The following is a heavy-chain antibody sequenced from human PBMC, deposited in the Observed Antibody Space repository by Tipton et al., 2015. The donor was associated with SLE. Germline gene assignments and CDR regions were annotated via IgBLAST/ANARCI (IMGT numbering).Heavy chain of an antibody. CDR1: GGSFSGYY. CDR3: AKDLPAGFDY. D-gene: IGHD2-2*01. Sequence: LSLTCAVYGGSFSGYYWSWVRQAPGKGLEWVSAISGSGGSTYYADSVKGRFTISRDNSKNTLYLQMNSLRAEDTAVYYCAKDLPAGFDYWGQGTLVTVSS. CDR2: ISGSGGST. J-gene: IGHJ4*02. V-gene: IGHV3-23*01.